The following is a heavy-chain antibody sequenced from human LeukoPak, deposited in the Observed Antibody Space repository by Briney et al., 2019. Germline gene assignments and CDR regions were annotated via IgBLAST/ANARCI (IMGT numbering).Heavy chain of an antibody. Sequence: SETLSLTCAVYGGSFSGYYWSWIRQPPGKGLEWIGEINHSGSTNYNPSLKSRVTISVDTSKNQFSLKLGSVTAADTAVYYCARDRAGPLVRGHYFDYWGQGTLVTVSS. D-gene: IGHD3-10*01. CDR1: GGSFSGYY. CDR3: ARDRAGPLVRGHYFDY. CDR2: INHSGST. V-gene: IGHV4-34*01. J-gene: IGHJ4*02.